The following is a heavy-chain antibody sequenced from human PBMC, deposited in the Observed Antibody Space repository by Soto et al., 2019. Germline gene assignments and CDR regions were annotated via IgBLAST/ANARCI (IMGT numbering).Heavy chain of an antibody. J-gene: IGHJ4*02. D-gene: IGHD1-26*01. Sequence: ETLSLTCTVSVGSISTYYWSWIRQPPGKGLEWIGYIYYSGSTNYNPSLKSRVTISVDTSKNQFSLKLSSVTAADTAVYYCASEWAGQRWEPRTGFFDYWGQGTLVTVSS. CDR1: VGSISTYY. V-gene: IGHV4-59*01. CDR3: ASEWAGQRWEPRTGFFDY. CDR2: IYYSGST.